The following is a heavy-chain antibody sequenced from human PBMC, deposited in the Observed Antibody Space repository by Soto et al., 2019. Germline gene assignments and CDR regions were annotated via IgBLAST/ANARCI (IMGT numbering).Heavy chain of an antibody. Sequence: ASVKVSCKASGYTFTSYVMHWVRQAPGQRLEWMGWINAGNGNTKYSQKFQGRVTITRDTSASTAYMELSSLRSEDTAVYYCARGYLGYCSGGSCWSDWFDPWGQGTLVTSPQ. J-gene: IGHJ5*02. CDR3: ARGYLGYCSGGSCWSDWFDP. CDR2: INAGNGNT. CDR1: GYTFTSYV. V-gene: IGHV1-3*01. D-gene: IGHD2-15*01.